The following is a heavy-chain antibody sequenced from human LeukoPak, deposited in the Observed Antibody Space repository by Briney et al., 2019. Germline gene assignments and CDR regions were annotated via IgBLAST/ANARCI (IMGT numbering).Heavy chain of an antibody. CDR3: AELGITMIGGV. J-gene: IGHJ6*04. CDR2: ISGSGGNT. Sequence: GGSLRLSCAASGFTFTNYAMSWVRQAPGKGLEWVSAISGSGGNTYYADSVKGRFTISRDNAKNSLYLQMNSLRAEDTAVYYCAELGITMIGGVWGKGTTVTISS. D-gene: IGHD3-10*02. CDR1: GFTFTNYA. V-gene: IGHV3-23*01.